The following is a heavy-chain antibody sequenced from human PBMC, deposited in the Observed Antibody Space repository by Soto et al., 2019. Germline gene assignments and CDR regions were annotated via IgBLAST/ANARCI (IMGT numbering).Heavy chain of an antibody. CDR3: AHRYCSSTSCHPYDYYEMDV. V-gene: IGHV2-5*02. J-gene: IGHJ6*02. CDR1: GFSLSTSGVG. CDR2: IYWDVDK. D-gene: IGHD2-2*01. Sequence: QISLKESGPTLVKPTQTLTLTCTFSGFSLSTSGVGVGWIRQPPGEALEGLALIYWDVDKRDSPSLRSRLTITKVTSKNQVVLALTHMDPVATGTYYCAHRYCSSTSCHPYDYYEMDVWGQGTTVTVSS.